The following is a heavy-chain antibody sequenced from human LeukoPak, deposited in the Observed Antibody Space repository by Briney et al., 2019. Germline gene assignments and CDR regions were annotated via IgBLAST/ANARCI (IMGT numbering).Heavy chain of an antibody. J-gene: IGHJ4*02. CDR1: GGSISSYY. Sequence: SETLSLTCTVSGGSISSYYWSWVRQPPGKGLEWIGYIYYSGSTNYNPSLKSRVTISVDTSKNQFPLKLSSVTAADTAVYYCARWRDSGSHLDYWGQGTLVTVSS. D-gene: IGHD1-26*01. CDR2: IYYSGST. V-gene: IGHV4-59*08. CDR3: ARWRDSGSHLDY.